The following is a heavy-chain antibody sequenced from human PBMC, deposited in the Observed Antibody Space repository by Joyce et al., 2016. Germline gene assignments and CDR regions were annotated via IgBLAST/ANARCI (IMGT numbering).Heavy chain of an antibody. CDR2: ISYDGEKK. J-gene: IGHJ4*02. D-gene: IGHD2-2*01. Sequence: QVQLVESGGGVVQPGRSLRRSCAASGFPFSSYGMHWVRQAPGKGLEWVAVISYDGEKKYYADSLKGRFTISRDNSKNTLYLQMNSLRAEDTAVYYCAKDDCSSTSCYFDYWGQGTLVTVSS. V-gene: IGHV3-30*18. CDR3: AKDDCSSTSCYFDY. CDR1: GFPFSSYG.